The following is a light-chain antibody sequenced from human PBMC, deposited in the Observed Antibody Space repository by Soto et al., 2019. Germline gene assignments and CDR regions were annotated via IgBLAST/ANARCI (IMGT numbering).Light chain of an antibody. CDR2: GAS. CDR3: QQYNHRPPGT. J-gene: IGKJ3*01. CDR1: QSVSSN. Sequence: EIVMTQSPATLSVSPGERATLSCRASQSVSSNLAWYQQKPGQAPRLLIYGASTRATGIPARFSGSGSGTEVPLTISSLQAEGFAVYYRQQYNHRPPGTFRPGTKVDIK. V-gene: IGKV3-15*01.